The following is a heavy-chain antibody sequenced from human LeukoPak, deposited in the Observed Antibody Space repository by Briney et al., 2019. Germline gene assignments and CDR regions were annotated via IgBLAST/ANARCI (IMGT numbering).Heavy chain of an antibody. CDR3: ATGVHSSGWYRVSGGFYFDY. CDR2: ISGSGGST. Sequence: PGGSLRLSCAASGFTFSSYAMSWVRQAPGKGLEWVSAISGSGGSTYYADSVKGRFTISRDNSKNTLYLQMNSLRAEDTAVYYCATGVHSSGWYRVSGGFYFDYWGQGTLVTVSS. D-gene: IGHD6-19*01. V-gene: IGHV3-23*01. J-gene: IGHJ4*02. CDR1: GFTFSSYA.